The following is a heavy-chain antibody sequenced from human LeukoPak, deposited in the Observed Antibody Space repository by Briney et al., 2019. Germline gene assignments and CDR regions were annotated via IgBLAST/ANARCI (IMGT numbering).Heavy chain of an antibody. J-gene: IGHJ4*02. V-gene: IGHV3-74*01. CDR1: GFTLSNYW. Sequence: GGSLRLSCAASGFTLSNYWMHWVRQGPGKGLVWVSRIDSDGSSTSYADSVKGRFTISRGNAKNTLYLQMNSLRADDTAAYYCARDSIAVDGDFDYWGQGTLVTVSS. CDR3: ARDSIAVDGDFDY. D-gene: IGHD6-13*01. CDR2: IDSDGSST.